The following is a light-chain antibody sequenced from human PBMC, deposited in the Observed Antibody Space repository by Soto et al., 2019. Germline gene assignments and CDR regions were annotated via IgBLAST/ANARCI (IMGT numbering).Light chain of an antibody. CDR1: QDISNF. CDR2: AAS. J-gene: IGKJ4*01. Sequence: DIQMTQSPSSLSAFVGDTVTITCRASQDISNFLAWYQQKPGKVPKLLIYAASTLQSGVPSRFSVSGSGTDFTLTISSLQPEDVATYYCQKCKIAPFTFGGGTQVEMK. CDR3: QKCKIAPFT. V-gene: IGKV1-27*01.